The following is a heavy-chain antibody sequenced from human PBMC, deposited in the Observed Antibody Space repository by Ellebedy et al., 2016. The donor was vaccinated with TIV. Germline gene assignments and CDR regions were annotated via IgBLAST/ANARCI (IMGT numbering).Heavy chain of an antibody. V-gene: IGHV3-7*01. Sequence: GESLKISCVASRFSFSSYWMSWVRQAPGKGLEWVANMRQDGNDKYYVDSVKGRFTISRDNAKNSLFLQMISLRAEDTALYYCATDGSYGDYRSPTHAFEMWGQGTMVTVSS. CDR3: ATDGSYGDYRSPTHAFEM. J-gene: IGHJ3*02. CDR1: RFSFSSYW. CDR2: MRQDGNDK. D-gene: IGHD4-17*01.